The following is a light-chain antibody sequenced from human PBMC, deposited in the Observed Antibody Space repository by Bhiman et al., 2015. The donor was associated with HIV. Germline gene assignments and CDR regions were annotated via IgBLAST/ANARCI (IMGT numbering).Light chain of an antibody. CDR3: SSYTTSRTVV. CDR2: DVT. J-gene: IGLJ2*01. V-gene: IGLV2-14*02. CDR1: SSDVGNYDL. Sequence: QSALTQPASVSGSPGQSITISCTGTSSDVGNYDLLSWYQHHPGKAPKLIIYDVTKRPSGVSNRFSASKSGNTASLTISGLQADDEADYYCSSYTTSRTVVFGGGTKLTVL.